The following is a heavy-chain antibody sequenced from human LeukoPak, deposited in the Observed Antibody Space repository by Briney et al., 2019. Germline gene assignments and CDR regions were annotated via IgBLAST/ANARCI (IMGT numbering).Heavy chain of an antibody. CDR3: ARGVTRWLQSHAFDI. J-gene: IGHJ3*02. Sequence: GGSLRLSCAASGFTFSSYAMSWVRQAPGKGLEWVSAISGSGGSTYYADSVEGRFTISRDNAKNSLYLRMNSLRAADTAVYYCARGVTRWLQSHAFDIWGQGTMVTVSS. D-gene: IGHD5-24*01. V-gene: IGHV3-23*01. CDR1: GFTFSSYA. CDR2: ISGSGGST.